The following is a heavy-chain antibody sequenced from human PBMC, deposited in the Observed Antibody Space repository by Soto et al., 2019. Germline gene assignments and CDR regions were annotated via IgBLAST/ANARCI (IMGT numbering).Heavy chain of an antibody. V-gene: IGHV4-39*01. J-gene: IGHJ4*02. CDR1: GGSISSSSYY. CDR3: ARWYGSEVFDY. D-gene: IGHD3-10*01. Sequence: TSETLSLTCTVSGGSISSSSYYWGWIRQPPGKRLEWIGGMYYSVSTYFNPSLKSRVTISVDTSKNQFSLKLSSVTAADTAVYYCARWYGSEVFDYWGQGTLVTVSS. CDR2: MYYSVST.